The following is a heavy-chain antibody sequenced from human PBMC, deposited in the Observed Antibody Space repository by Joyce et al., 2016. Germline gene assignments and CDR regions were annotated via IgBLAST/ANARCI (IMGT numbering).Heavy chain of an antibody. J-gene: IGHJ4*02. D-gene: IGHD3/OR15-3a*01. CDR2: INHSGST. Sequence: QVQLQQRGAGLLKPSETLSLTCDVYGGSFSGYYWRWIRQSPGKGLEGIGEINHSGSTNYIPSLKSRVTISVNTSKNQFSLKLSSVTAADTAVYSCARGGSVHNRFALWGQGTLVTVSS. V-gene: IGHV4-34*01. CDR1: GGSFSGYY. CDR3: ARGGSVHNRFAL.